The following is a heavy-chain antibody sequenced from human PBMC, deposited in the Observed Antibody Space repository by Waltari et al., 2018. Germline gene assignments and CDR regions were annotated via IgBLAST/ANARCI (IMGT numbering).Heavy chain of an antibody. D-gene: IGHD2-15*01. CDR3: ARDRGRGIYLDS. CDR1: GDSMSISEW. J-gene: IGHJ4*02. CDR2: SQRSGRT. V-gene: IGHV4-4*03. Sequence: QMHLQESGPGLVKPPGTLSLTCTVSGDSMSISEWWSWVRQPPEKWRKWSGQSQRSGRTNYIPSLESRVTISIDTSNNQFSLKVTSTTAADTAVYYCARDRGRGIYLDSWGRGTLVTVSP.